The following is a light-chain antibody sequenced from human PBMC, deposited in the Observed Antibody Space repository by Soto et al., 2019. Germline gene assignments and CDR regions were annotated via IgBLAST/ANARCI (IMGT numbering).Light chain of an antibody. V-gene: IGKV3-11*01. CDR3: QQRAVWPLS. J-gene: IGKJ4*01. CDR1: QPIRND. Sequence: EVVLTQSPAILSLSPGETATLSCRAGQPIRNDLGWYQQRPGQAPRLLIYGASNRATGIPDRFSGSGSGTDFTLTITRLAPEDFAIYYCQQRAVWPLSFDGGTKV. CDR2: GAS.